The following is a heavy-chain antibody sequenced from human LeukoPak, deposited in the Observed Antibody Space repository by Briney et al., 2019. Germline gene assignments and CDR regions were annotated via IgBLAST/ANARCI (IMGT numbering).Heavy chain of an antibody. CDR1: GFTFSSYA. CDR2: ISSSSSYI. D-gene: IGHD3-16*01. CDR3: ARDLLGEPGNFDY. Sequence: PGGSLRLSCAASGFTFSSYAMSWVRQAPGKGLEWVSSISSSSSYIYYADSVKGRFTISRDNAKNTLYLQMNSLRAEDTAVYFCARDLLGEPGNFDYWGQGTLVTVSS. J-gene: IGHJ4*02. V-gene: IGHV3-21*01.